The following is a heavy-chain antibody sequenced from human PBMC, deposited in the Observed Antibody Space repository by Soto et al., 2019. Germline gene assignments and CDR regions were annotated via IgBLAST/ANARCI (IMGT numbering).Heavy chain of an antibody. CDR1: GFTFSSYA. V-gene: IGHV3-23*01. CDR3: AKIEYYDILTGYYYYYYMDV. D-gene: IGHD3-9*01. Sequence: GGSLRLSCAASGFTFSSYAMSWFRQAPGKGLEWVSAISGSGGSTYYADSVKGRFTISRDNSKNTLYLQMNGLRAEDTAVYYCAKIEYYDILTGYYYYYYMDVWGKGTTVTVSS. CDR2: ISGSGGST. J-gene: IGHJ6*03.